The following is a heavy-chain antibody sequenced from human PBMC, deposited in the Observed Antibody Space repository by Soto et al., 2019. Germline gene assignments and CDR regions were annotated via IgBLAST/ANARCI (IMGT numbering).Heavy chain of an antibody. D-gene: IGHD3-16*01. V-gene: IGHV1-18*01. Sequence: QVQLVQSGDEVKKPGASVKVSCKASGYIFVNYGIAWVRQAPGQGLEWMGWISPYTGNTHYAGKVQGRLTMTTDTSTSTAYMDQGSLTSDETAVYYCVMVDNYVTPTPQDVWGQGTTVTVSS. CDR1: GYIFVNYG. CDR2: ISPYTGNT. J-gene: IGHJ6*02. CDR3: VMVDNYVTPTPQDV.